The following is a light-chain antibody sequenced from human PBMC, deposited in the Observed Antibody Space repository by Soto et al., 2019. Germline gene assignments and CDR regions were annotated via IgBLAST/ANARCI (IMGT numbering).Light chain of an antibody. CDR2: AAS. Sequence: DLQMTQSPSSLSAVVGDRVTITCRASQTIISYLNWYQQKPGKAPRVLIYAASSLQSGVPSRFSGSGSGTDFTLTISSLQPEDFATYYCQQSYSTPRTFGQGTKVEIK. V-gene: IGKV1-39*01. J-gene: IGKJ1*01. CDR1: QTIISY. CDR3: QQSYSTPRT.